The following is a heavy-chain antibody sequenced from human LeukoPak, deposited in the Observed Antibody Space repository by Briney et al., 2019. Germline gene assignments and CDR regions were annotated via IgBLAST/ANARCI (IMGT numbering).Heavy chain of an antibody. CDR1: GFTFSSYW. Sequence: GGSLRLSCAASGFTFSSYWMNWARQAPGKGLEWVASINHNGNVNYYVDSVKGRFTISRDNAKNSLYLQMNSLRAEDTAVYYCARGRIGATSFDYWGQGTLVTVSS. D-gene: IGHD3-16*01. CDR2: INHNGNVN. V-gene: IGHV3-7*03. J-gene: IGHJ4*02. CDR3: ARGRIGATSFDY.